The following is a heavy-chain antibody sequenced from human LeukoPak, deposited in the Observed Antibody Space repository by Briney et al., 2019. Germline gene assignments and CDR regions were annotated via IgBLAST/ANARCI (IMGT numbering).Heavy chain of an antibody. CDR3: ARPYSSGWYGDFDY. Sequence: GGSLRLSCAASGFTFSSYGMHWVRQAPGKGLEWVAVISYDGRDKYYADSVKGRFTISRDNSKNTLYLQMNSLRAEDTAVYSCARPYSSGWYGDFDYWGQGTLVTVSS. J-gene: IGHJ4*02. CDR2: ISYDGRDK. V-gene: IGHV3-30*03. CDR1: GFTFSSYG. D-gene: IGHD6-19*01.